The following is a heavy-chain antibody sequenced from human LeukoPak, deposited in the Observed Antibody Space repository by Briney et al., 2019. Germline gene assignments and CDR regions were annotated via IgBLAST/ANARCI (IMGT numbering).Heavy chain of an antibody. J-gene: IGHJ4*02. CDR1: GGSISSYY. CDR2: LYYSGST. Sequence: PSETLSLTCTVSGGSISSYYWSWIRQPPGKGLEWIGYLYYSGSTNYNPSLKSRVTISVDTSKNQFSLKLTSVTAADTAVYYCARVLRPMASEYYFDYWGQGTLVTVSS. D-gene: IGHD3-10*01. V-gene: IGHV4-59*01. CDR3: ARVLRPMASEYYFDY.